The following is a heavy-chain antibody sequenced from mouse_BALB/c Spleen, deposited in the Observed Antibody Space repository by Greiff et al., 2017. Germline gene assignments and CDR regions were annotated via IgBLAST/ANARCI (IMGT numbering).Heavy chain of an antibody. J-gene: IGHJ4*01. CDR1: GFTFSSFG. CDR2: ISSGSSTI. D-gene: IGHD1-1*01. CDR3: ARGGLLRYAMDY. V-gene: IGHV5-17*02. Sequence: EVMLVESGGGLVQPGGSRKLSCAASGFTFSSFGMHWVRQAPEKGLEWVAYISSGSSTIYYADTVKGRFIIPRDNPKNTLFLQMTSLRSEDTAMYYCARGGLLRYAMDYWGQGTSVTVAS.